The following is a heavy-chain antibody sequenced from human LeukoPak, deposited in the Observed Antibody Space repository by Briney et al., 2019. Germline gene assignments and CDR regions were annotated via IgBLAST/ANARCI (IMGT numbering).Heavy chain of an antibody. CDR1: GFTFSSYW. CDR3: ARDLRTPSDTNIAIDY. J-gene: IGHJ4*02. V-gene: IGHV3-74*01. D-gene: IGHD4-23*01. CDR2: INNDGRSA. Sequence: PGGSLRLSCAASGFTFSSYWTHWVRQGPGKGLVWVSRINNDGRSANYADSVKGRFTISRDNAKNTLYLQMNSLRAEDTAVYYCARDLRTPSDTNIAIDYWGQGTLVTVSS.